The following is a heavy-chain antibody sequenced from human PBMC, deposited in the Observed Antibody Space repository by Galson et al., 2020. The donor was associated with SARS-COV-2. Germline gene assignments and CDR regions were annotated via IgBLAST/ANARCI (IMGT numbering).Heavy chain of an antibody. D-gene: IGHD3-22*01. CDR1: GFTFSSHG. CDR2: ISYDGTKI. Sequence: GESLKISCAASGFTFSSHGMHWVRQAPGKGLEWVALISYDGTKIYYGDSVKGRFTVSRDNPKNTLSLQMDSLRAEDTAVYYCARGYIAHSRGFYSMGYWGQGAPVTVSS. V-gene: IGHV3-30*03. CDR3: ARGYIAHSRGFYSMGY. J-gene: IGHJ4*02.